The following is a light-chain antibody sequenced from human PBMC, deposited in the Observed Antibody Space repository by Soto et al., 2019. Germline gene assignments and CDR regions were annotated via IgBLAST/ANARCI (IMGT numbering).Light chain of an antibody. CDR3: QKYNSAPLT. V-gene: IGKV1-27*01. CDR2: ATS. Sequence: DVQMTQSPSSLSAFVGDRVTITCGASQGIAPYLVWFQQKPGKVPKLLIYATSTLQSGVPSRFSGSGSGTDFTLTISSLQPEDIGTYYCQKYNSAPLTFGGGTKVEIK. J-gene: IGKJ4*01. CDR1: QGIAPY.